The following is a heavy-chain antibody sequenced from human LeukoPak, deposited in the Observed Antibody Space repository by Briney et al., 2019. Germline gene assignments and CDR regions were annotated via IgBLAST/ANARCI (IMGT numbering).Heavy chain of an antibody. D-gene: IGHD3-16*01. J-gene: IGHJ6*03. CDR3: ARDGGSTGYYMDV. Sequence: PGGSLRLSCAASGFTFSSYSMNWVSQAPGKGLEWVSSISSSSSYIYYADSVKGRFTISRDNAKNSLYLQMNSLRAEDTAVYYCARDGGSTGYYMDVWGKGTTVTVSS. CDR1: GFTFSSYS. CDR2: ISSSSSYI. V-gene: IGHV3-21*01.